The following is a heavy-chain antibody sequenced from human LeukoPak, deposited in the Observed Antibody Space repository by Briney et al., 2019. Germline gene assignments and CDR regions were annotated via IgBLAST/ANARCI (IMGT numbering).Heavy chain of an antibody. CDR3: AKEKTTVFDY. V-gene: IGHV3-66*01. D-gene: IGHD4-11*01. CDR2: IYSGGNT. CDR1: GFSFSSHS. Sequence: GGSLRLSCAASGFSFSSHSMTWVRQAPGKGLEWVSVIYSGGNTYYADSVKGRFTISRDNSKNTLYLQMNSLRAEDTAVYFCAKEKTTVFDYWGQGTLVTVSS. J-gene: IGHJ4*02.